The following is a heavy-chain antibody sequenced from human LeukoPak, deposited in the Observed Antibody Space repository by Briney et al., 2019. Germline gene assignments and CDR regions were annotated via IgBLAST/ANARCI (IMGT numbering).Heavy chain of an antibody. V-gene: IGHV4-4*09. J-gene: IGHJ4*02. CDR3: ARLITSGGPADY. CDR2: IYTSGST. D-gene: IGHD2-15*01. Sequence: SETLSLPCTVSGGSNSSYYWSWIRQPPGKGLEWIGYIYTSGSTNYNPSLKSRVTISVDTSKNQFSLKLSSVTAADTAAYYCARLITSGGPADYWGQGTLATVSS. CDR1: GGSNSSYY.